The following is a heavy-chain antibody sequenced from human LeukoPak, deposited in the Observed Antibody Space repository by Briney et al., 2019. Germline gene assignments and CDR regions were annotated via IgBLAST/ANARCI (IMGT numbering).Heavy chain of an antibody. D-gene: IGHD4-17*01. CDR2: ISYDGSNK. CDR1: GFTFSSYA. CDR3: AGGDYVNY. J-gene: IGHJ4*02. V-gene: IGHV3-30-3*01. Sequence: GGSLGLSCAASGFTFSSYAMHWVRQAPGKGLEWVAVISYDGSNKYYADSVKGRFTISRDNSKNTLYLQMNSLRAEDTAVYYCAGGDYVNYWGQGTLVTVSS.